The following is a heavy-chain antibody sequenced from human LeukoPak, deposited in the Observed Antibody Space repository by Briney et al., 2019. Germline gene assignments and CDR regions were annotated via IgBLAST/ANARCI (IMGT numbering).Heavy chain of an antibody. Sequence: SETLSLTCTVSGGSISSYYWSWIRQPPGKGLEWIGYIYYSGSTNYNPSLKSRVTISVDTSKNQFSLKLSSVTAADTAVYYCARAPLRWHNFDHWGQGTLVTVSS. V-gene: IGHV4-59*01. D-gene: IGHD4-23*01. CDR1: GGSISSYY. J-gene: IGHJ4*02. CDR3: ARAPLRWHNFDH. CDR2: IYYSGST.